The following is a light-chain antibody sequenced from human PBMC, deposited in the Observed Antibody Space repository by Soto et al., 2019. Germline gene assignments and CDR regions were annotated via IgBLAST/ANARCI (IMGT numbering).Light chain of an antibody. CDR3: QQYYSYPVA. CDR1: QGISSY. Sequence: AIRMTQSPSSFSASTGDRVTITCRASQGISSYFACYQQKPGKDPNRLLYAASTLQSGVPSRFSGSGSGTDFTLTISCLQSEDFAAYYCQQYYSYPVAFGGGTKVEIK. V-gene: IGKV1-8*01. CDR2: AAS. J-gene: IGKJ4*02.